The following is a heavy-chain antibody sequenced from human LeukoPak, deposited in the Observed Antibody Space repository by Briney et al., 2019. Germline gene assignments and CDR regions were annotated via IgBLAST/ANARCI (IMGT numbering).Heavy chain of an antibody. V-gene: IGHV1-3*01. J-gene: IGHJ3*02. D-gene: IGHD2-2*01. CDR1: GYTFTSYA. CDR3: ARDYGRLVVGPSSCHLDAFDI. Sequence: GASVKVSCKASGYTFTSYAMHWVRQAPGQRLEWMGWINAGNGNTKYSQKFQGRVTIIRDTSASTAYMEVSSLRSEDAAVYYCARDYGRLVVGPSSCHLDAFDIWGQGTMVTVCS. CDR2: INAGNGNT.